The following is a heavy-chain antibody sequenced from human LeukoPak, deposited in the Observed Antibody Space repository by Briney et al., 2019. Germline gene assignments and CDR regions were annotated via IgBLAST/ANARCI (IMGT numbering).Heavy chain of an antibody. Sequence: GGSLRLSCAASGFTFSSYSMNWVRQAPGKGLEWVSVISYSGDTTYYADSVKGRFTFSRDNSRNTLYLQMNNLRVEDTAIYYCARTAAAAGPTRHFDFWGQGSLVTVSS. D-gene: IGHD6-13*01. J-gene: IGHJ4*02. CDR3: ARTAAAAGPTRHFDF. CDR1: GFTFSSYS. CDR2: ISYSGDTT. V-gene: IGHV3-23*01.